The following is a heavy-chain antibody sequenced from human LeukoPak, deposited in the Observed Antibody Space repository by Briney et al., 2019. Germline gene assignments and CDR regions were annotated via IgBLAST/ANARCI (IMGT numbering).Heavy chain of an antibody. V-gene: IGHV4-61*02. CDR2: IYTSGST. CDR1: GGSISSGTYY. Sequence: KTSQTLSLTCTVSGGSISSGTYYWSWIRQPAGKGLEWIGRIYTSGSTNYDPSLKSRITISVDTSKNQFSLKLSSVTAADTAVYYCARGYCSGGSRYSYYYYNYMDVWGKGTTVTVSS. D-gene: IGHD2-15*01. CDR3: ARGYCSGGSRYSYYYYNYMDV. J-gene: IGHJ6*03.